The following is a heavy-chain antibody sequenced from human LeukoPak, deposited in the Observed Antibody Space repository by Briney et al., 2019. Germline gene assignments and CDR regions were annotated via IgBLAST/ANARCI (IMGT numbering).Heavy chain of an antibody. V-gene: IGHV1-69*05. J-gene: IGHJ5*02. D-gene: IGHD2-15*01. Sequence: SVKVSCKASGGTFSSYAISWVRQAPGQGLEWMGGIIPIFGTANYEQKFQGRVTITTEESTSTAYMELSSLRSEDTAVYYCARALGYCSGGSCYSSWFDPWGQGTLVTISS. CDR3: ARALGYCSGGSCYSSWFDP. CDR2: IIPIFGTA. CDR1: GGTFSSYA.